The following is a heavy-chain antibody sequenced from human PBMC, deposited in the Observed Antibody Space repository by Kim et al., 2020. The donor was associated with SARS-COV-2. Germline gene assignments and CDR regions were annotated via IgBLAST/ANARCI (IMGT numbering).Heavy chain of an antibody. CDR2: INGDGSSM. V-gene: IGHV3-11*01. Sequence: GGSLRLSCEASGFRFSDYDMSWIRQAPGKGLEWVAYINGDGSSMKCADSVNGRFSISRDNANKALSLQMNSLTPEDTAGYYWVGEPSNWGQGTLVTASS. J-gene: IGHJ4*02. D-gene: IGHD6-6*01. CDR3: VGEPSN. CDR1: GFRFSDYD.